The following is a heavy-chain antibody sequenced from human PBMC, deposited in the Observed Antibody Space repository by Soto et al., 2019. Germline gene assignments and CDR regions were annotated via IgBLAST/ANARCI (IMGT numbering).Heavy chain of an antibody. Sequence: QVQLQESGPGLVKPSETLSLTCSVSGTSISSHYWSWVRQSPGKGLEWIGYVFHSGNTKYSPSLTSRVSMSIDTAKNQFSLRLNSLTPADTAIYYCARDGPSGGMDVWGQGTTVTVSS. V-gene: IGHV4-59*11. J-gene: IGHJ6*02. CDR2: VFHSGNT. D-gene: IGHD3-10*01. CDR3: ARDGPSGGMDV. CDR1: GTSISSHY.